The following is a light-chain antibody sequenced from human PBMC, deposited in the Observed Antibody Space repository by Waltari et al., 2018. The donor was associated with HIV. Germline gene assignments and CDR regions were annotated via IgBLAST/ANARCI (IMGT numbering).Light chain of an antibody. Sequence: EIVMTQSPATLSVSPGERVILSCRASQSIGGNLAWYQQKPGQAPRLLIYAASTRAAVIPARFSGSGSGTEFSLTISSLQSEDFAVYYCQQRSNWPALTFGGGTKVEIK. V-gene: IGKV3D-15*01. CDR3: QQRSNWPALT. J-gene: IGKJ4*01. CDR1: QSIGGN. CDR2: AAS.